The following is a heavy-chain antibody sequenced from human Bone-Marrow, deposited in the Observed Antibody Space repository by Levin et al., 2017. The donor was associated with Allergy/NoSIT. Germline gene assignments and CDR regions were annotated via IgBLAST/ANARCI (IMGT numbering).Heavy chain of an antibody. CDR3: ARDAGTVSGAFHS. CDR1: GGSINTYC. V-gene: IGHV4-59*01. J-gene: IGHJ4*02. D-gene: IGHD6-19*01. Sequence: PSETLSLTCTVSGGSINTYCWNWIRQPPGKGLEWIGCIYNTGSTNYNPSLKSRVTISGDTSKNQFSLRLSSVTAADTAMYYCARDAGTVSGAFHSWGQGTLVTVSS. CDR2: IYNTGST.